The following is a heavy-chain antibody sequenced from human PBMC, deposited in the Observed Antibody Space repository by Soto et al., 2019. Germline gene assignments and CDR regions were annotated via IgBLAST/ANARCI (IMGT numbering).Heavy chain of an antibody. V-gene: IGHV1-2*04. CDR1: GYTFTGYY. Sequence: ASVKVSCKASGYTFTGYYMHWVRQAPGQGLEWMGWINPNSGGTNYAQKFQGWVTMTRDTSISTAYMELSRLRSDDTAVYYCARDIVVVPAAPSYGMDVWGQGTTVTVSS. CDR2: INPNSGGT. CDR3: ARDIVVVPAAPSYGMDV. J-gene: IGHJ6*02. D-gene: IGHD2-2*01.